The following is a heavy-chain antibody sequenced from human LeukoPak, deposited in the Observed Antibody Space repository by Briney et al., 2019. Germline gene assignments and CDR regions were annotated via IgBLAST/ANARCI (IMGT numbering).Heavy chain of an antibody. Sequence: GGSLRLSCAASGFTFSSYSMNWVRQAPGKGLEWVSYISSSSSTMYYADSVKGRFTISRDNAKNSLYLQMNSLRAEDTAVYYCARRRLGVVTDYWGQGTLVTVSS. V-gene: IGHV3-48*01. CDR2: ISSSSSTM. J-gene: IGHJ4*02. D-gene: IGHD3-3*01. CDR3: ARRRLGVVTDY. CDR1: GFTFSSYS.